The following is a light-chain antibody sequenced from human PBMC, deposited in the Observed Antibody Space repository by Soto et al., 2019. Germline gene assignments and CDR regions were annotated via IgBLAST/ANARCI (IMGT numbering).Light chain of an antibody. CDR2: DAS. Sequence: DSVLTQSPATLSLSRGNRVTLSCRGNERISRSLAWYQQRPGQPPRILIYDASFRATGIPERFSGSGSGTDFTLSISSLEPEDFAVYYCQLSQQRSSWPPIAFGQGTRLEIK. CDR1: ERISRS. CDR3: QLSQQRSSWPPIA. V-gene: IGKV3-11*01. J-gene: IGKJ5*01.